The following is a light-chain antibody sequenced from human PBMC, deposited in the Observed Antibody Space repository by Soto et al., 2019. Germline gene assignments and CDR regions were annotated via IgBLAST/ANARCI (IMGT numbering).Light chain of an antibody. CDR2: GTS. CDR3: QQYGSSGT. Sequence: VLTQSPATLSLSAGERATLSCRASLNFNSYLAWYQHKPGQSPRLLIYGTSTRATGIPARFSGTGSGTDFTLTISSLEPEDFAIYYCQQYGSSGTFGQGTKVDI. J-gene: IGKJ1*01. V-gene: IGKV3-11*01. CDR1: LNFNSY.